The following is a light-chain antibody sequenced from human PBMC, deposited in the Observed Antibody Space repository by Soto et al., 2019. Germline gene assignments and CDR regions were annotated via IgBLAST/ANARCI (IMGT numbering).Light chain of an antibody. CDR3: SSYTSSSTLMV. CDR1: SSDVGGYNY. V-gene: IGLV2-14*01. Sequence: QSALTQPASVSGSPGQSITISCTGTSSDVGGYNYVSWYQHHPGKAPKLMIYDVTSRPSGVSNRFSGSKSGNTASLTISGLQAEDKADYFCSSYTSSSTLMVFGGRTKLTVL. J-gene: IGLJ3*02. CDR2: DVT.